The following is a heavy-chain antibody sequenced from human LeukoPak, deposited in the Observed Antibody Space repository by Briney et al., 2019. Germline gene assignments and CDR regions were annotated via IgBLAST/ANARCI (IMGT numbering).Heavy chain of an antibody. CDR3: AKRGVVIRVILVGFHKEANYFDS. V-gene: IGHV3-23*01. CDR1: GVTLSNYG. CDR2: ISGSGGGT. D-gene: IGHD2-21*01. Sequence: GGSLRLSCAVSGVTLSNYGMSWVRQAPGGGLEWVAGISGSGGGTNYADSVKGRFTSSRDNPKNTLYLQMNSLRVEDTAVYFCAKRGVVIRVILVGFHKEANYFDSWGQGALVTVSS. J-gene: IGHJ4*02.